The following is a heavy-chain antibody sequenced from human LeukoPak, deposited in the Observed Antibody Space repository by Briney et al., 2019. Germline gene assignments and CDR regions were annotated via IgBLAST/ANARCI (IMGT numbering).Heavy chain of an antibody. CDR2: INPDSGST. CDR3: VRDLGYYDSSGYPTHFDY. V-gene: IGHV1-46*01. D-gene: IGHD3-22*01. CDR1: GYTFTSYF. J-gene: IGHJ4*02. Sequence: ASVKVSCKASGYTFTSYFIHWVRQAPGQGLEWMGIINPDSGSTSYTQKFRDRVTMTRDKSTSTVNMELSSLRSEDTAVYYCVRDLGYYDSSGYPTHFDYGGQGTLVIVSS.